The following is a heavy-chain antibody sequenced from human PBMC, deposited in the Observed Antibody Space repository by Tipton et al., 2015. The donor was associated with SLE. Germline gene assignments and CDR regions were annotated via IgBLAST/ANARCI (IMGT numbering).Heavy chain of an antibody. CDR3: ARVNSSGWAYYYYYYMDV. V-gene: IGHV4-59*01. CDR1: GGSISSYY. CDR2: IYYSGST. D-gene: IGHD6-19*01. J-gene: IGHJ6*03. Sequence: TLSLTCTVSGGSISSYYWSWIRQPPGKGLEWIGYIYYSGSTNYNPSLKSRVTISVDTSKNQFSLKLSSVTAADTAVYYCARVNSSGWAYYYYYYMDVWGKGTAVTVSS.